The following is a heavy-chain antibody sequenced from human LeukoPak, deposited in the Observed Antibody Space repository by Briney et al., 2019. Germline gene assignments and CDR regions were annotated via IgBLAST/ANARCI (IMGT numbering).Heavy chain of an antibody. CDR1: GFIFDNYG. Sequence: PGGSLRLSCAASGFIFDNYGMSWVRQAPGKGLEWVSGINWNGAGTGYADSVKGRFTISRDKAKNSLYLQMNSLRAEDTALYYCARVTVYYDSSGYFDYWGQGILVTVSS. D-gene: IGHD3-22*01. CDR3: ARVTVYYDSSGYFDY. J-gene: IGHJ4*02. V-gene: IGHV3-20*04. CDR2: INWNGAGT.